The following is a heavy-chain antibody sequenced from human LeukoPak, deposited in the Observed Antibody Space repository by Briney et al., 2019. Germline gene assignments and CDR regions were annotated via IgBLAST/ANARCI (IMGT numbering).Heavy chain of an antibody. CDR1: VGSISSSSYY. V-gene: IGHV4-39*01. D-gene: IGHD6-13*01. CDR2: IYYSGST. Sequence: SETLSLTCTVSVGSISSSSYYWGWIRQPPGKGLEWIGSIYYSGSTYYNPSLNSRVTISVDTSKNQFSLKLSSVTAADTALYYCASSRRSRSRWYDGWFDPWGQGTLVTVSS. CDR3: ASSRRSRSRWYDGWFDP. J-gene: IGHJ5*02.